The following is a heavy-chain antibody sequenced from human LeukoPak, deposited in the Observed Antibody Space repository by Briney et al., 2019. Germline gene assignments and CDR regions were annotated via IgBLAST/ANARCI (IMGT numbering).Heavy chain of an antibody. D-gene: IGHD6-13*01. Sequence: PGRSLRVSCAASGFTFSSYAMHWVRQAPGKGLEWVAVISYDGSNKYYADSVKGRFTISRDNSKNTLYLQMNSLRAEDTAVYYCARDSVSSWRYYYYYYGMDVWGQGTPVTVSS. V-gene: IGHV3-30-3*01. CDR3: ARDSVSSWRYYYYYYGMDV. J-gene: IGHJ6*02. CDR2: ISYDGSNK. CDR1: GFTFSSYA.